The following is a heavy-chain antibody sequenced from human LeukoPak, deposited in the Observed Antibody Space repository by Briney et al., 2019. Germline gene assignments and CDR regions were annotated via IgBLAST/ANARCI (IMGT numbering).Heavy chain of an antibody. V-gene: IGHV4-59*01. CDR1: GFTFSRYN. Sequence: GSLRLSCAAPGFTFSRYNMNWIRQPPGKGLEWIGYIYYSGSTNYNPSPKSRVTISVDTSKNQFSLKLSSVTAADTAVYYCARARYFDWLFLGGWFDPWGQGTLVTVSS. J-gene: IGHJ5*02. D-gene: IGHD3-9*01. CDR2: IYYSGST. CDR3: ARARYFDWLFLGGWFDP.